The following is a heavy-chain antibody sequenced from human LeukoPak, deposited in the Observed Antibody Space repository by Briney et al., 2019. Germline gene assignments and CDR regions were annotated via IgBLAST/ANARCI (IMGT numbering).Heavy chain of an antibody. CDR3: ARSYYDSSGYQRYAFDI. D-gene: IGHD3-22*01. CDR2: ISAYNGNT. Sequence: ASVKVSCKASGYTFTNYGISWVRQAPGQGLEWMGWISAYNGNTNYAQKLQGRVTMTTDTSTSTAYMELRSLRSDGTAVYYCARSYYDSSGYQRYAFDIWGQGTMVTVSS. CDR1: GYTFTNYG. V-gene: IGHV1-18*01. J-gene: IGHJ3*02.